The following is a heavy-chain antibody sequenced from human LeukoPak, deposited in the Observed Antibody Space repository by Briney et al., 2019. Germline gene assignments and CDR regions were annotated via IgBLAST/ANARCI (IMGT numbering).Heavy chain of an antibody. Sequence: GGSLRLSCAASGVTFSSYSMDWVRQAPGKGLEWVSSISSRSTYIYYADSVKGRFTISRDNAKNSLYLQMNSLRAEDTAVYYCAELGITMIGGVWGKGTTVTISS. J-gene: IGHJ6*04. CDR2: ISSRSTYI. V-gene: IGHV3-21*01. CDR1: GVTFSSYS. D-gene: IGHD3-10*02. CDR3: AELGITMIGGV.